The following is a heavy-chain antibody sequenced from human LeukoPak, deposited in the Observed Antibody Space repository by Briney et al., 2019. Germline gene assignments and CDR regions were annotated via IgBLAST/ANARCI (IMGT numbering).Heavy chain of an antibody. CDR3: AKDHYDFWSGYPSDGMDV. V-gene: IGHV3-48*03. CDR2: ISSSGSTI. CDR1: GFTFSSYE. D-gene: IGHD3-3*01. Sequence: PGGSLRLSCAASGFTFSSYEMNWVRQAPGKGLEWVSYISSSGSTIYYADSVKGRFTISRDNAKNSLYLQMNSLRAEDTAVYYCAKDHYDFWSGYPSDGMDVWGQGTTVTVSS. J-gene: IGHJ6*02.